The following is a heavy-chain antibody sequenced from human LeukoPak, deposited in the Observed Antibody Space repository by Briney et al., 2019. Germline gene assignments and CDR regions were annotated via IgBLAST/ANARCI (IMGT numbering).Heavy chain of an antibody. Sequence: TGGSLRLSCAASGFTFSSYAMSWVRQAPGKGLEWVSAISGSGGSTYYADSVKGRFTISRDNSKNTLSLQMNSLRAEDTAVYYCAKDRDVWGSLLDYWGQGTLVTVSS. CDR2: ISGSGGST. CDR3: AKDRDVWGSLLDY. V-gene: IGHV3-23*01. J-gene: IGHJ4*02. D-gene: IGHD3-16*01. CDR1: GFTFSSYA.